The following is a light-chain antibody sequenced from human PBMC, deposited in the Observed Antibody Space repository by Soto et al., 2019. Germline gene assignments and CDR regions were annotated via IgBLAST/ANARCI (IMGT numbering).Light chain of an antibody. J-gene: IGKJ1*01. CDR3: QQYNSYSKT. V-gene: IGKV1-5*01. CDR1: KSISSW. Sequence: DIEMTQSPSTLSASVGDMFTLXXRASKSISSWLYGYQQKPGKAPKXLRYDASSLESGGPSRFSGSGSGTEFTLTISGLQPDESASYYCQQYNSYSKTFGQGTKVDIK. CDR2: DAS.